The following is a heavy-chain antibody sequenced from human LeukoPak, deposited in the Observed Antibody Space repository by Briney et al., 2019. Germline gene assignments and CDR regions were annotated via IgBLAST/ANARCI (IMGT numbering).Heavy chain of an antibody. Sequence: PSETLSLTCTVSGGSISSSSYYWGWIRLPPGKGLEWIGSIYYSGSTYYNPSLKSRVTISVDTSKHQFSLKLSSVTAADTAVYYCARQRRVVPAAMINWFDPWGQGTLVTVSS. V-gene: IGHV4-39*01. D-gene: IGHD2-2*01. CDR2: IYYSGST. J-gene: IGHJ5*02. CDR1: GGSISSSSYY. CDR3: ARQRRVVPAAMINWFDP.